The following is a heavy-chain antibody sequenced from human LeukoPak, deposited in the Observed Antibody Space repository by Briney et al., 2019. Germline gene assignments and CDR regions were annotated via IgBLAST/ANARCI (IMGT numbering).Heavy chain of an antibody. D-gene: IGHD1-26*01. CDR1: GFTFDDYA. J-gene: IGHJ4*02. CDR2: ISRNSGSI. V-gene: IGHV3-9*01. CDR3: ARDRGRSSFDY. Sequence: PGGSLRLSCAASGFTFDDYAMHWVRQAPGKGLEWVSGISRNSGSIGYADSVKGRFTISRDNSKNLMYLQLTSLRAEDTALYYCARDRGRSSFDYWGQGTLVSVSS.